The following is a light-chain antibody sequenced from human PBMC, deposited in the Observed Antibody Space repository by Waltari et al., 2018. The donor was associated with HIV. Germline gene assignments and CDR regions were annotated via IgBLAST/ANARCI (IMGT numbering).Light chain of an antibody. CDR3: CSYAGSSTWV. Sequence: QSALTQPASVSGSPGQSITISCTGTSSDVGSYNLVSWYQQHPGKAPKLRIYEVSKRPSGVSNRFSGSKSGYTASLTISGLQAEYEADYYCCSYAGSSTWVFGGGTKLTVL. CDR1: SSDVGSYNL. CDR2: EVS. J-gene: IGLJ3*02. V-gene: IGLV2-23*02.